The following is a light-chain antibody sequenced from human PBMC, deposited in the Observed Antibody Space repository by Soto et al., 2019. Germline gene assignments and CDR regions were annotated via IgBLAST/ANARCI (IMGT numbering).Light chain of an antibody. CDR1: QSVSSSY. V-gene: IGKV3-20*01. Sequence: EIVLTQSPGTLSLSPGERATLSCRASQSVSSSYLAWYQQKPDQAPRLLIYGASSRATGIPDRFSGSGSGTDFTLTISRLEPEDFAVYYCQQYGSSPSTTFGQGTGLEIK. CDR2: GAS. J-gene: IGKJ5*01. CDR3: QQYGSSPSTT.